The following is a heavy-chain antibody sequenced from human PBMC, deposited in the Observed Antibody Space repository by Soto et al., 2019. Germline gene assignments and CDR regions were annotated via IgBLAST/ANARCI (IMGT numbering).Heavy chain of an antibody. V-gene: IGHV5-51*01. CDR1: GYSFTSYW. D-gene: IGHD3-3*01. CDR2: IYPGDSDT. Sequence: GESLKISWQGSGYSFTSYWIGWVRQMPGKGLELMGSIYPGDSDTRYSPSFQGQVTISAYKSIRNAYLQWSSLKASDTAMYYCARQERDFWSGPLPTAVAWFDXWGQGTLVTVSX. CDR3: ARQERDFWSGPLPTAVAWFDX. J-gene: IGHJ5*02.